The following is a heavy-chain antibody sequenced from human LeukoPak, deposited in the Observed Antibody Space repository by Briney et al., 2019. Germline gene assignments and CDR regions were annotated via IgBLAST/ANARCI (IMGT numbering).Heavy chain of an antibody. CDR1: GFTVSSNY. CDR2: ISGSGGTT. V-gene: IGHV3-23*01. CDR3: AKGSYCDY. J-gene: IGHJ4*02. Sequence: GGSLRLSCAASGFTVSSNYMSWVRQAPGKGLEWVSGISGSGGTTYYAEAVKGRFTISRDNSKNTLYLQMNSLRAEDTAVYYCAKGSYCDYWGQGTLVTVSS.